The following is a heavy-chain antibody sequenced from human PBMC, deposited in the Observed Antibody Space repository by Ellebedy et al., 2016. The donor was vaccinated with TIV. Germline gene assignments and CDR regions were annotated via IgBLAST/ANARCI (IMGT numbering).Heavy chain of an antibody. CDR1: GGSFSGYY. CDR3: ARGQDYGGKRGKIDY. V-gene: IGHV4-34*01. J-gene: IGHJ4*02. Sequence: GSLRLSXAVYGGSFSGYYWSWIRQPPGKGLEWIGEINHSGSTNYNPSLKSRVTISVDTSKNQFSLKLSSVTAADTAVYYCARGQDYGGKRGKIDYWGQGTLVTVSS. CDR2: INHSGST. D-gene: IGHD4-23*01.